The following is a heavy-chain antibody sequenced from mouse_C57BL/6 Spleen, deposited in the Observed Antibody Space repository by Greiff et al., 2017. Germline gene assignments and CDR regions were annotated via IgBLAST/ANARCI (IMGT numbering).Heavy chain of an antibody. CDR3: AREGYDLGAMDY. J-gene: IGHJ4*01. V-gene: IGHV3-6*01. CDR1: GYSITSGYY. D-gene: IGHD2-3*01. Sequence: EVQLQQSGPGLVKPSQSLSLTCSVTGYSITSGYYWNWIRQFPGNKLEWMGYISYDGSNNYNPSLKNRISITRDTSKNQFFLKLNSVTTEDTATYYCAREGYDLGAMDYWGQGTSVTVSS. CDR2: ISYDGSN.